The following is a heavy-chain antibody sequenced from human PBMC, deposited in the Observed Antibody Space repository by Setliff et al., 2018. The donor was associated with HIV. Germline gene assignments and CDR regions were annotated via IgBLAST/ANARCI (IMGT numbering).Heavy chain of an antibody. D-gene: IGHD2-21*02. Sequence: SVKVSCKASGGTFSSYAISWVRQAPGQGLEWMGGTIPIFGTANYAQKFQGRVTITADESTSTAYMELSSLRSEDTAVYYCARDTPHIVVVTAPEPGDDAFDIWGQGTMVTVSS. V-gene: IGHV1-69*13. CDR2: TIPIFGTA. CDR3: ARDTPHIVVVTAPEPGDDAFDI. CDR1: GGTFSSYA. J-gene: IGHJ3*02.